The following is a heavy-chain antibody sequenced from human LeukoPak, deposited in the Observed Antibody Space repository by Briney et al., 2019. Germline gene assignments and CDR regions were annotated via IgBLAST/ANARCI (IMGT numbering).Heavy chain of an antibody. D-gene: IGHD1-20*01. Sequence: GGSLRLSCAASGFTFSDYYMSWIRQAPGKGLEWVSYISSGSTMYYADSVKGRFTNSRDNAKNSLYLQMNSLRAEDTAVYYCARFGITGTTIAFDYWGQGTLVTVSS. J-gene: IGHJ4*02. CDR2: ISSGSTM. CDR1: GFTFSDYY. V-gene: IGHV3-11*01. CDR3: ARFGITGTTIAFDY.